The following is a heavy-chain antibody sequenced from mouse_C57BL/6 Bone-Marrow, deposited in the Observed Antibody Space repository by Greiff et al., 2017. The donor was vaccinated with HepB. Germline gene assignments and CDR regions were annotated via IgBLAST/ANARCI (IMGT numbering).Heavy chain of an antibody. CDR2: IDPENGDT. V-gene: IGHV14-4*01. CDR1: GFNIKDDD. D-gene: IGHD1-1*01. J-gene: IGHJ4*01. Sequence: EVQLQQSGAELVRPGASVKLSCTASGFNIKDDDMHWVKQRPEQGLEWIGWIDPENGDTEYASKFQGKATITADTSSNTAYLQLSSLSSEDTAVYYCTTWSSYAMDYWGQGTSVTVSS. CDR3: TTWSSYAMDY.